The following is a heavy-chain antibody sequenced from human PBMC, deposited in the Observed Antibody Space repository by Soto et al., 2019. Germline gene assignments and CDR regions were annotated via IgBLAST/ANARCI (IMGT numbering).Heavy chain of an antibody. Sequence: GESLKISCKGSGYSFTSYWIIWVRQMPGKGLEWMGRIDPSDSYTNYSPSFQGHVTISADKSISTAYLQWSSLKASDTAMYYCASLYSYDYYDSSGYPFAYWGQGTLVTVSS. CDR3: ASLYSYDYYDSSGYPFAY. D-gene: IGHD3-22*01. V-gene: IGHV5-10-1*01. CDR2: IDPSDSYT. J-gene: IGHJ4*02. CDR1: GYSFTSYW.